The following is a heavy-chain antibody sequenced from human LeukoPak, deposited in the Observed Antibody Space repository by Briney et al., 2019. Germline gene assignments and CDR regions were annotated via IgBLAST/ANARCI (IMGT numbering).Heavy chain of an antibody. Sequence: ASVKVSCKASGYTFTGYYMHWVRQAPGQGLEWMGWISAYNGNTNYAQKLQGRVTMTTDTSTSTAYMELRSLRSDDTAVYYCARGGGPYCSSTSCSPSDYWGQGTLVTVSS. J-gene: IGHJ4*02. V-gene: IGHV1-18*04. D-gene: IGHD2-2*01. CDR2: ISAYNGNT. CDR1: GYTFTGYY. CDR3: ARGGGPYCSSTSCSPSDY.